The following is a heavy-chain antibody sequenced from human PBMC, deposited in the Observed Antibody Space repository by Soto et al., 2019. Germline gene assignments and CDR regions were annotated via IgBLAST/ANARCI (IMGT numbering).Heavy chain of an antibody. J-gene: IGHJ4*02. CDR1: GYTFNNYG. D-gene: IGHD3-22*01. Sequence: GASVKVSCKASGYTFNNYGISWVRQAPGQGFEWMGWINTYNGNTNYQQKFQDRVTLTADTPTSTAYMQLRSLRSDDTAVYYCARDADDSSGYFWRRGSLVTVSS. CDR2: INTYNGNT. CDR3: ARDADDSSGYF. V-gene: IGHV1-18*01.